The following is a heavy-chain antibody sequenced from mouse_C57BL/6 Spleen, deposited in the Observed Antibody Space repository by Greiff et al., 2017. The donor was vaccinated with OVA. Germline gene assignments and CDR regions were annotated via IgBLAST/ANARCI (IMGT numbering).Heavy chain of an antibody. Sequence: QVQLQQSGAELVRPGTSVKMSCKASGYTFTNYWIGWAKQRPGHGLEWIGVIYPGGGYTNYNEKFKGKATLTADKSSSTAYMQFSSLTSEDSAIYYCARSWTAQATLFAYWGQGTMVTVAA. CDR3: ARSWTAQATLFAY. D-gene: IGHD3-2*02. J-gene: IGHJ3*01. V-gene: IGHV1-63*01. CDR1: GYTFTNYW. CDR2: IYPGGGYT.